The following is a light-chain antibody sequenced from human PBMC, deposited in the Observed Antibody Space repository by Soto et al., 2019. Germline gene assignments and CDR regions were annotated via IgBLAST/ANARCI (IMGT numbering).Light chain of an antibody. CDR3: QQYNDWPPRYT. Sequence: EIGMTQSSATLSVSPGERATLSCRARQSVSSSLAWYQQKPGQAPRLLIYGASTRATGIPARFSGSGSGTEFTLTISSLQSEDFAVYFCQQYNDWPPRYTFGQGTKLEI. V-gene: IGKV3-15*01. J-gene: IGKJ2*01. CDR1: QSVSSS. CDR2: GAS.